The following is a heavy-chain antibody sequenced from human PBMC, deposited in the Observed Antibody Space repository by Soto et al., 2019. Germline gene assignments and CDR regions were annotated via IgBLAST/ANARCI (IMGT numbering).Heavy chain of an antibody. V-gene: IGHV6-1*01. D-gene: IGHD1-1*01. J-gene: IGHJ3*02. CDR3: SSCSNNDHSDGIYI. Sequence: SQTLSLTCAISGDSVSSKSAAWNWVRQSPSRGLEWLGRTYYRSKWNKDYAVSVKSRITINPDTSKNQFSLQLNSVTPEDTAVYYCSSCSNNDHSDGIYIRAQRTTVPVSS. CDR2: TYYRSKWNK. CDR1: GDSVSSKSAA.